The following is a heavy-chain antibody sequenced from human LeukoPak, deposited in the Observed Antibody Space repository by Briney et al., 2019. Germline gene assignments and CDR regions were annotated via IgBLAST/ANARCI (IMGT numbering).Heavy chain of an antibody. CDR3: AGPGDYFDY. Sequence: GGSLRLSCAASGFTFSNYAMSWVRQAPGKGLEWVSLIYSGGSTFYSDSVKGRFTISRDNSKNTLYLQMNSLRAEDTAVYYCAGPGDYFDYWGQGTLVTVSS. CDR1: GFTFSNYA. V-gene: IGHV3-66*01. J-gene: IGHJ4*02. CDR2: IYSGGST.